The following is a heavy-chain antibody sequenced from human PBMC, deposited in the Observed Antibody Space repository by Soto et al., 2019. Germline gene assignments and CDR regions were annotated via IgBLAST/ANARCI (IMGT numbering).Heavy chain of an antibody. CDR3: ARDRNYYDSSGPDAFDI. J-gene: IGHJ3*02. V-gene: IGHV4-59*01. CDR2: IYYSGST. Sequence: SETLSLTCTVSGGSISSYYWSWIRQPPGKGLEWIGYIYYSGSTNCNPSLKSRVTISVDTSKNQFSLKLSSVTAADTAVYYCARDRNYYDSSGPDAFDIWGQGTMVTVSS. D-gene: IGHD3-22*01. CDR1: GGSISSYY.